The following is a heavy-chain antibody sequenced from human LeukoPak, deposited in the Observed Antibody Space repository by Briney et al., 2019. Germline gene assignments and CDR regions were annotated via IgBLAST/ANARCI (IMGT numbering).Heavy chain of an antibody. CDR3: APLYGDYPFY. D-gene: IGHD4-17*01. CDR1: GFTFSSYA. CDR2: ISGSGGST. Sequence: PGGSLRLSCAASGFTFSSYAMSWVRQAPGKGLEWVSAISGSGGSTYYADSMKGRFTISRDNSKNTLYLQMNSLRAEDTAVYYCAPLYGDYPFYWGQGTLVTVSS. J-gene: IGHJ4*02. V-gene: IGHV3-23*01.